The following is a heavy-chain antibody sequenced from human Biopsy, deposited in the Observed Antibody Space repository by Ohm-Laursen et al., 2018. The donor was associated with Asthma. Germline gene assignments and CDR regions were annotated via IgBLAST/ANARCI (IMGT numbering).Heavy chain of an antibody. CDR3: ARAVDYSHYYGIDV. CDR2: IIVYNGNT. Sequence: ASVKVSCQTSGYTFNSAGITWERQAPGQGLEWLGWIIVYNGNTKVAQKLQDRVTMITDTSTSTAYMDLRSLRSDDTAVYFCARAVDYSHYYGIDVWGQGTTVTVS. J-gene: IGHJ6*02. CDR1: GYTFNSAG. D-gene: IGHD3-10*01. V-gene: IGHV1-18*01.